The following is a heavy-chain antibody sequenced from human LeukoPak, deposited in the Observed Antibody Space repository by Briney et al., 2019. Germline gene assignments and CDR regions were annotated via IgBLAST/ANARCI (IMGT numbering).Heavy chain of an antibody. CDR2: IKKDGSAK. Sequence: VGSLRLSCAASGFTFSSYWMSWVRQAPGKGLEWVANIKKDGSAKYYVDSVKGRFTISRDNAKNSLHVHMTSLRAEDTPVYYVARDDDYYDSSGYYYDYFDYWGQGTLVTVSS. J-gene: IGHJ4*02. CDR3: ARDDDYYDSSGYYYDYFDY. CDR1: GFTFSSYW. V-gene: IGHV3-7*01. D-gene: IGHD3-22*01.